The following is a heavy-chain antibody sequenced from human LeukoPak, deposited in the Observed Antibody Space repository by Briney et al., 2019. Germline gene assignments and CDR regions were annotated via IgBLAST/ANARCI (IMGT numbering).Heavy chain of an antibody. D-gene: IGHD2-21*01. V-gene: IGHV3-74*01. J-gene: IGHJ6*02. Sequence: QPGGSLRLSCAASGFTFSSYWMHWVRQAPGKGLAWVSRINSDGSSTIYADSVKGRFTISRDNAKNTLYLQMNSLRAEDTAVYYCARMAPTVARGMDVWGQGTTVTVSS. CDR3: ARMAPTVARGMDV. CDR2: INSDGSST. CDR1: GFTFSSYW.